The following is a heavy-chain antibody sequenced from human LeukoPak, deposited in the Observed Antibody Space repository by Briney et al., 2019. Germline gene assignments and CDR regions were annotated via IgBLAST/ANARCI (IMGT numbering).Heavy chain of an antibody. V-gene: IGHV3-23*01. CDR2: ISRSGGST. J-gene: IGHJ5*02. CDR1: GFTFSSYA. CDR3: AKDLSSSGWLQGWFDP. D-gene: IGHD6-19*01. Sequence: GGSLRLSCAASGFTFSSYAMSWVRQAPGKGLEWVSDISRSGGSTYYADSVKGRFTISRDNSKNTLYLQMNSLRAEDTAVYYCAKDLSSSGWLQGWFDPWGQGTLVTVSS.